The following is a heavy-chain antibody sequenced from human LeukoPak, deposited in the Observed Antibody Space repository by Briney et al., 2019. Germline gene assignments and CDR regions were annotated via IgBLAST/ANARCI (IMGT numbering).Heavy chain of an antibody. CDR3: TRVAGSGSVD. D-gene: IGHD1-26*01. CDR2: INSDASTT. Sequence: GGSLRLSCAASGFTFSSYWMQWVRQAGGKGVVWVSRINSDASTTNYADSVRGRFTISRDNANNTLHLQMNSLRAEDTAVYYCTRVAGSGSVDWGQGTLVTVSS. CDR1: GFTFSSYW. J-gene: IGHJ4*02. V-gene: IGHV3-74*01.